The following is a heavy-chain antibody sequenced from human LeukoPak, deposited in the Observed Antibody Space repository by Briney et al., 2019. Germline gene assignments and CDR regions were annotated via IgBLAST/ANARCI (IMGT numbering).Heavy chain of an antibody. V-gene: IGHV3-30*01. CDR1: GFTFSSYA. CDR3: PSAAAALDY. D-gene: IGHD6-13*01. J-gene: IGHJ4*02. Sequence: GRSLRLSCAASGFTFSSYAMHWVRQAPGKGLDWVAVISYDGSNKYYADSVKGRFTISRDNSKNTLYLQMNSLRAEDSAVYYCPSAAAALDYWGQGTLVTVSS. CDR2: ISYDGSNK.